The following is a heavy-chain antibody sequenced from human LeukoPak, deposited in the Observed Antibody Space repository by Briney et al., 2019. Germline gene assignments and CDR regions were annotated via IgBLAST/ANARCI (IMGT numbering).Heavy chain of an antibody. Sequence: ASVKVSCKASGYTFTGYYMHWVRQAPGQGLEWMGWINPNSGGTNYAQKFQGGVTMTRDTSISTAYMELSRLRSDDTAVYYCARCSGGSCLKPLFDYWGQGTLVTVSS. D-gene: IGHD2-15*01. J-gene: IGHJ4*02. CDR1: GYTFTGYY. CDR3: ARCSGGSCLKPLFDY. CDR2: INPNSGGT. V-gene: IGHV1-2*02.